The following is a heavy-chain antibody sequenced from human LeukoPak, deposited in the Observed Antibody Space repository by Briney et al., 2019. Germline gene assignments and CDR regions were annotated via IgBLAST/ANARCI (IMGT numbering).Heavy chain of an antibody. CDR1: GFTFSTYA. D-gene: IGHD5-18*01. CDR2: ISGSGGGT. V-gene: IGHV3-23*01. J-gene: IGHJ4*02. Sequence: GGSLRLSCAASGFTFSTYAMSGVRQAPREGLEWVSAISGSGGGTYYADSVKGRFTISRDNYKNTVYLQMNSLRGEDTAVYYCAKDTAHLDYWGQGTLVTVSS. CDR3: AKDTAHLDY.